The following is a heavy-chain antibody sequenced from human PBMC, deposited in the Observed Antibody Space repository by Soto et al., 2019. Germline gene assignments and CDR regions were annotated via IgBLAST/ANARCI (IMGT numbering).Heavy chain of an antibody. V-gene: IGHV4-30-4*01. CDR2: IYYSGST. D-gene: IGHD2-2*02. Sequence: QVQLQESGPGLVKPSQTLSLTCTVSGGSISSGDYYWSWIRQPPGKGLEWNGYIYYSGSTYYSPSLKSRVTISVDTSKNHFSLKLSSVTAADTAVYYCANVVVPAAIGRADYYYGMDVWGQGTTVTVSS. CDR3: ANVVVPAAIGRADYYYGMDV. CDR1: GGSISSGDYY. J-gene: IGHJ6*02.